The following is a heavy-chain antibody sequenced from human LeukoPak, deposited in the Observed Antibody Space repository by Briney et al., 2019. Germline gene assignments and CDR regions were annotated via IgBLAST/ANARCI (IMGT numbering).Heavy chain of an antibody. Sequence: PSETLSLTCAVSGGSIGGGVYSWNWIRQPPGKGLEGLGYIFHTGHTYYSPSLKSRLSISVDRSKNQFSLKLSSLTAADTAMYFCARGYSDYPYFFDSWGQGALVTVSS. J-gene: IGHJ4*02. CDR2: IFHTGHT. D-gene: IGHD5-12*01. CDR1: GGSIGGGVYS. CDR3: ARGYSDYPYFFDS. V-gene: IGHV4-30-2*01.